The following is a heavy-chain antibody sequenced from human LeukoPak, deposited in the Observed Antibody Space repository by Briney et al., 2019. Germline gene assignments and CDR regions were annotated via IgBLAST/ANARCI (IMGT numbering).Heavy chain of an antibody. CDR2: ISGDGATT. D-gene: IGHD3-16*01. Sequence: GGSLRLSCAASGFTFSLFAMYWVRQAPGKGLEWVSLISGDGATTYYADSVKGRFNISRDNSKSSLYLQMNSLRSEDSALYYCAKDNQRGGFQHWGQGTLVTVSS. J-gene: IGHJ1*01. V-gene: IGHV3-43*02. CDR3: AKDNQRGGFQH. CDR1: GFTFSLFA.